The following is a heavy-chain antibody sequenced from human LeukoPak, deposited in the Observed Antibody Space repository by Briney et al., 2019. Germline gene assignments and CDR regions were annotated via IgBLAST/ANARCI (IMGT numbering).Heavy chain of an antibody. Sequence: PSETLSLTCTVSGGSISSYYWSWIRQPPGKGLEWIGYIYYSGSTNYNPSLKSRVTISVDTSKNQFSLKLSSMTAADTAVYYCARAIAAAGNYFDYWGQGTLVTVSS. J-gene: IGHJ4*02. CDR3: ARAIAAAGNYFDY. CDR2: IYYSGST. D-gene: IGHD6-13*01. CDR1: GGSISSYY. V-gene: IGHV4-59*01.